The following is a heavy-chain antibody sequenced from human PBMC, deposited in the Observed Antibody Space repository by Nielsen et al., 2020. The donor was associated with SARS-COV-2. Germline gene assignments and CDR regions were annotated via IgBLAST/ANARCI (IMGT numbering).Heavy chain of an antibody. CDR1: SRAIRSGNYF. Sequence: SETLSLTCTVSSRAIRSGNYFWNWIRQPPGQGLEWIGCVSYNGSTYYAPSLASRLSISLDMSKDQFSLNLRSVTASDTAVYFCARDGRWSSANFHRHDALDVWGRGTTVTVSS. D-gene: IGHD1-26*01. J-gene: IGHJ6*02. V-gene: IGHV4-30-4*01. CDR2: VSYNGST. CDR3: ARDGRWSSANFHRHDALDV.